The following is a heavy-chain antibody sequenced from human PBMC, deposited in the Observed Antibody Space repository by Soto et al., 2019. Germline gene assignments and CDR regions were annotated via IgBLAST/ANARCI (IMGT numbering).Heavy chain of an antibody. J-gene: IGHJ3*02. CDR1: GGSISSGDYY. Sequence: SETLSLTCTVSGGSISSGDYYWSWIRQPPGKGLEWIGYIYYSGSTYYNPSLKSRVTISVDTSKNQFSLKLSSVTAADTAVYYCAREWGEGRYDYVWGSYRYRAFDIWGQGXMVTVSS. V-gene: IGHV4-30-4*01. CDR3: AREWGEGRYDYVWGSYRYRAFDI. D-gene: IGHD3-16*02. CDR2: IYYSGST.